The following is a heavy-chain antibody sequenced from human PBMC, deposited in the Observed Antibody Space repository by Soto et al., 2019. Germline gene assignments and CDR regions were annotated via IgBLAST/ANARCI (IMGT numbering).Heavy chain of an antibody. CDR3: ARDPRSGWAHDAFDV. J-gene: IGHJ3*01. Sequence: QVHLVQSGAEVKMPGSSVRVSCASSGGAFSTSDIGWVRQAPGQGLEWMGGIIPVFGAANYEQKFKGRVTITADESTRTAYLEMGSLKAEDTATYYCARDPRSGWAHDAFDVWGPGTFIIVSS. CDR2: IIPVFGAA. V-gene: IGHV1-69*01. CDR1: GGAFSTSD. D-gene: IGHD3-22*01.